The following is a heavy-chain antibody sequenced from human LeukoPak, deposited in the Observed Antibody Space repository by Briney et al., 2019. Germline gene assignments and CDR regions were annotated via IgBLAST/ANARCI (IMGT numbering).Heavy chain of an antibody. V-gene: IGHV3-21*01. D-gene: IGHD3-22*01. CDR3: ARSPYHYDSSGSYDY. CDR1: GFTFSSYS. Sequence: GGSLRLSCAASGFTFSSYSRNGVRQAPGKRLEWVSSISSSSSYIYYADSVKGRFTTSRDNAKNSLYLQMNSLRAEDTAVYYCARSPYHYDSSGSYDYCGQGTLVTVSS. CDR2: ISSSSSYI. J-gene: IGHJ4*02.